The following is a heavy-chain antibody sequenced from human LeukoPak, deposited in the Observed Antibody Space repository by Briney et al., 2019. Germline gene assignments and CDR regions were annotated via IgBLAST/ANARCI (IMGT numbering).Heavy chain of an antibody. CDR2: ISGDGGST. D-gene: IGHD6-13*01. Sequence: SGGSLRLSCAASGFTFSSYDMHWVRQATGKGLEWVSAISGDGGSTYYAVSVKGRFTISRDNSKNTLYLQMNGLRAEDTAVYYCTLGSLYSSSWYGDYWGQGTLVTVSS. V-gene: IGHV3-23*01. J-gene: IGHJ4*02. CDR1: GFTFSSYD. CDR3: TLGSLYSSSWYGDY.